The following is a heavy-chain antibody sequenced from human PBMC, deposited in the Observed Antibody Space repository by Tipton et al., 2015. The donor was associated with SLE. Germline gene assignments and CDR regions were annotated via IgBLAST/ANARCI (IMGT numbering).Heavy chain of an antibody. CDR1: GFTFSNYA. J-gene: IGHJ3*02. D-gene: IGHD2-21*01. Sequence: SLRLSCAASGFTFSNYAMTWVRQAPGKGLEWVAFIRFDGRNKYSADSVKGRFTISRDNSKNTLYLQMNSLRPEDTAVYYCAKNEAVIHAFDIWGQGTMVTVSS. CDR3: AKNEAVIHAFDI. V-gene: IGHV3-30*02. CDR2: IRFDGRNK.